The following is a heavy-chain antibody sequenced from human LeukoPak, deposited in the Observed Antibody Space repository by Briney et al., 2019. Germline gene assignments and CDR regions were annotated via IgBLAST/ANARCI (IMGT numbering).Heavy chain of an antibody. J-gene: IGHJ3*02. CDR3: AKDPRTILSFDI. CDR1: GFSFSSYG. V-gene: IGHV3-33*06. CDR2: LWYDGTNK. Sequence: GGSLRLSCAASGFSFSSYGMHWVRQAPGKGLEWVASLWYDGTNKYYADSVKGRFTISRDNSKNTLYLQMNSLRAEDTAVYYCAKDPRTILSFDIWGQGTMVTVSS. D-gene: IGHD3-9*01.